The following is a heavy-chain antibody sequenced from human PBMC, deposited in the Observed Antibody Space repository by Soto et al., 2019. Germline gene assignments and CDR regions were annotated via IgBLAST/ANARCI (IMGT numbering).Heavy chain of an antibody. V-gene: IGHV1-18*01. CDR3: AREGYCSSTSCHLPFDP. Sequence: ASVKVSCKASGYTFTSYDINWVRQATGQGLEWMGWMSANNGNTNYAQKLQGRVTMTTDTSTSTAYMELRSLRSDDTAVYYCAREGYCSSTSCHLPFDPWGQGTLVTVSS. CDR2: MSANNGNT. D-gene: IGHD2-2*01. J-gene: IGHJ5*02. CDR1: GYTFTSYD.